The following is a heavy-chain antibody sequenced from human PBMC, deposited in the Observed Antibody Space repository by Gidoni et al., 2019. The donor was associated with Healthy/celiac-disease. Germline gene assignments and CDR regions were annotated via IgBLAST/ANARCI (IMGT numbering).Heavy chain of an antibody. V-gene: IGHV3-21*01. CDR2: ISSSSSYI. J-gene: IGHJ4*02. CDR1: GFTFSTYS. D-gene: IGHD6-13*01. CDR3: ARYASSWFYFDY. Sequence: EVRLVESGGGLVRPGGSLRLSCAASGFTFSTYSMNWVRQAPGKGLECVSSISSSSSYIYYADSVKGRFTISRDNAKNSLYLQMNSLRAEDTAVYYCARYASSWFYFDYWGQGTLVTVSS.